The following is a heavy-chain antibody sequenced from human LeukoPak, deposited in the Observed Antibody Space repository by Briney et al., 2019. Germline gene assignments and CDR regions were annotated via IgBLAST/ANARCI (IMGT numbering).Heavy chain of an antibody. CDR1: GFTFSSYS. CDR2: ISSSSSYV. CDR3: ARDGGSSWYYPATNHLYYYYYYGMDV. Sequence: GGSLRLSCAAYGFTFSSYSMNWVRQAPGKGLEWVSSISSSSSYVYYADSVKGRFTISRDNAKNSLYLQMNSLRAEDTAVYYCARDGGSSWYYPATNHLYYYYYYGMDVWGQGTTVTVSS. V-gene: IGHV3-21*01. J-gene: IGHJ6*02. D-gene: IGHD6-13*01.